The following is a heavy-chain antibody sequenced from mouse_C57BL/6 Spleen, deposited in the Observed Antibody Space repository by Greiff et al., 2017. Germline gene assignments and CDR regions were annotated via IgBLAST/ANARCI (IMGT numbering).Heavy chain of an antibody. CDR2: IDPENGDT. V-gene: IGHV14-4*01. J-gene: IGHJ3*01. Sequence: EVQLQQSGAELVRPGASVKLSCTASGFNIKDDYMHWVKQRPEQGLEWIGWIDPENGDTEYASKFQGKATITADTSSNTAYLQLSSLTSEDTAVYYCTTPGSSPFAYWGQGTLVTVSA. CDR1: GFNIKDDY. D-gene: IGHD1-1*01. CDR3: TTPGSSPFAY.